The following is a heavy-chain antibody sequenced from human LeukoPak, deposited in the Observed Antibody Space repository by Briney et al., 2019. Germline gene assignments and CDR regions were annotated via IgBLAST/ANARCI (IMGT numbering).Heavy chain of an antibody. CDR3: ARERNYYDSSGWSYYFDY. V-gene: IGHV4-30-4*01. J-gene: IGHJ4*02. Sequence: SETLSLTCTVSGGSISSGDYYWSWIRQPPGKGLEWIGYIYYSGSTYYNPSLESRVTISVDTSKNQFSLKLSSVTAADTAVYYCARERNYYDSSGWSYYFDYWGQGTLVTVSS. D-gene: IGHD3-22*01. CDR2: IYYSGST. CDR1: GGSISSGDYY.